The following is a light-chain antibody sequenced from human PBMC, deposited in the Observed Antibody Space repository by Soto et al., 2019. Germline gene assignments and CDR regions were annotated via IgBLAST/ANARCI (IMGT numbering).Light chain of an antibody. Sequence: DIQLTQPPSFLSASGGDRVSITSRASQGISTYLAWYQQKLGKAPKLLIYDASTLQSGVPSRFSGSGSGTDFTLTISCLQSEDFAVYYCHQNNNWPPWTFGKGNKVDI. CDR3: HQNNNWPPWT. V-gene: IGKV1-9*01. CDR2: DAS. CDR1: QGISTY. J-gene: IGKJ1*01.